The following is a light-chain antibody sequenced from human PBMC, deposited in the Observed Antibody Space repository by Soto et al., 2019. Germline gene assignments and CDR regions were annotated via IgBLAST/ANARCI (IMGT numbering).Light chain of an antibody. V-gene: IGKV1-39*01. CDR1: QSRSSY. J-gene: IGKJ1*01. CDR2: AGS. CDR3: LQERGYPRT. Sequence: IQLTPPPSSLSASVGDSVPITCLVTQSRSSYLNWYQQKPGRSPKPLIYAGSSLQSGVPSRFSGSGSGTDFTLTISGLQPEDFATYYCLQERGYPRTFGQGTEVDI.